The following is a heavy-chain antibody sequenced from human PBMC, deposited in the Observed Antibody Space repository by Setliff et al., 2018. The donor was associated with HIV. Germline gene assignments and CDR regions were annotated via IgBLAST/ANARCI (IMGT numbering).Heavy chain of an antibody. CDR1: GGSISSYY. V-gene: IGHV4-59*12. D-gene: IGHD3-10*01. J-gene: IGHJ5*02. CDR3: ARGRMGYYGSGSYLP. CDR2: IYYSGMT. Sequence: PSETLSLTCSVSGGSISSYYWSWIRQPPGKGLEWIGDIYYSGMTKYNPSLQRRVTISLDTSKNQFSLKLTSVTAADTAVYYCARGRMGYYGSGSYLPWGQGMLVTVSS.